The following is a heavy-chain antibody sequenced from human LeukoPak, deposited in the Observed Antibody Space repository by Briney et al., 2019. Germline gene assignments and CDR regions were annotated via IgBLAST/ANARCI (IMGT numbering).Heavy chain of an antibody. Sequence: GEYLKISCKGSGYSFTSYWIGWVRQMPGKGLEWMGIIYPGDSDTRYSPSFQGQVTISADKSISTAYLQWSSLKASDTAMYYCARSPQLLWFGERENWFDPWGQGTLVTVSS. CDR2: IYPGDSDT. V-gene: IGHV5-51*01. CDR1: GYSFTSYW. J-gene: IGHJ5*02. D-gene: IGHD3-10*01. CDR3: ARSPQLLWFGERENWFDP.